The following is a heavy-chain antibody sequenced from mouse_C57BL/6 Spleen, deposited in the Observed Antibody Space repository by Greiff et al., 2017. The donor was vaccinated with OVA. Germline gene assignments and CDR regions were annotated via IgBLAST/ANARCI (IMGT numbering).Heavy chain of an antibody. V-gene: IGHV1-64*01. CDR1: GYTFTSYW. J-gene: IGHJ1*03. Sequence: QVQLKQPGAELVKPGASVKLSCKASGYTFTSYWMHWVKQRPGQGLEWIGMIHPNSGSTNYNEKFKSKATLTVDKSSSTAYMQLSSLTSEDSAVYYCAVTTVDWYCDVWGTGTTVTVSS. CDR2: IHPNSGST. CDR3: AVTTVDWYCDV. D-gene: IGHD1-1*01.